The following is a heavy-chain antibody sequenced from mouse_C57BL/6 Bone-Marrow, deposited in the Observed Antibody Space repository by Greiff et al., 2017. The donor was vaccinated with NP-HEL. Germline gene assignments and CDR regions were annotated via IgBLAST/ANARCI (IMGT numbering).Heavy chain of an antibody. J-gene: IGHJ4*01. V-gene: IGHV1-18*01. D-gene: IGHD1-2*01. CDR3: AILRRRCYYAMDY. CDR1: GYTFTDYN. CDR2: INPNNGGT. Sequence: EVQLVESGPELVKPGASVKIPCKASGYTFTDYNMDWVKQSHGKSLEWIGDINPNNGGTIYNQKFKGKATLTVDKSSSTAYMELRSLTSEDTAVYYCAILRRRCYYAMDYWGQGTSVTVSS.